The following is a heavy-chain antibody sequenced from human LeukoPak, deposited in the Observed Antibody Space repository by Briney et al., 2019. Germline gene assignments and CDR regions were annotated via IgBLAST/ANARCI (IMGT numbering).Heavy chain of an antibody. V-gene: IGHV3-30*02. CDR2: IRFDGSNK. D-gene: IGHD3-16*01. CDR3: AKGEEDYDYVSDAFDI. Sequence: GGSLRLSCAASGFTFSSYDMHWVRQAPGKGLEWVAFIRFDGSNKYYADSVKGRFTISRDNSKNTLYLQMNSLRAEDTAVYYCAKGEEDYDYVSDAFDIWGQGKMVTVSS. J-gene: IGHJ3*02. CDR1: GFTFSSYD.